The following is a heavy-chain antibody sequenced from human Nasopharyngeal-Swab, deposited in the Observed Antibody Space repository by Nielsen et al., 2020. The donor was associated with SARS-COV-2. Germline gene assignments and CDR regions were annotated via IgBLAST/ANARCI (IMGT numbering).Heavy chain of an antibody. V-gene: IGHV3-73*01. CDR1: GFTFSDSA. Sequence: GESLKISCAASGFTFSDSAIHWVRQASGKGLEWVGRVRSKGNNYAIAYSASVKGRFIISRDDPTNTAYLQMNSLKTEDTAMYYCTRCGGGCYSGRDYWGQGTLVTVSS. J-gene: IGHJ4*02. CDR2: VRSKGNNYAI. CDR3: TRCGGGCYSGRDY. D-gene: IGHD2-15*01.